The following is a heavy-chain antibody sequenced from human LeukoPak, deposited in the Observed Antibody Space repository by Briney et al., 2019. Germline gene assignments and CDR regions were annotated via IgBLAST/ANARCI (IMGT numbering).Heavy chain of an antibody. D-gene: IGHD5-24*01. J-gene: IGHJ4*02. Sequence: GGSLRLSCAASGFTFSSYGMHWVRQAPGKGLEWVAVIWYDGSNKYYADSVKGRFTISRDNSKNTLYLQMNGLRAEDTAVYYCAREMATTRIFDYWGQGTLVTVSS. CDR2: IWYDGSNK. V-gene: IGHV3-33*01. CDR3: AREMATTRIFDY. CDR1: GFTFSSYG.